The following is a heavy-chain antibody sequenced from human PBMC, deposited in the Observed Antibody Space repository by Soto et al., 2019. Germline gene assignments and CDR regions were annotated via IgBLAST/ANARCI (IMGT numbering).Heavy chain of an antibody. CDR3: SNMDYGDYGTGAFDI. J-gene: IGHJ3*02. Sequence: EVQLVESGGGLVQPGGSLRLSCAASGFTFSSYWMSWVRQTPGKGLEWVANIKQDGSENYYVDSVKGRFTISRDNAENSLYLQMKSLRVDDTAVYYCSNMDYGDYGTGAFDIWGQGTMVTVSS. V-gene: IGHV3-7*01. CDR1: GFTFSSYW. CDR2: IKQDGSEN. D-gene: IGHD4-17*01.